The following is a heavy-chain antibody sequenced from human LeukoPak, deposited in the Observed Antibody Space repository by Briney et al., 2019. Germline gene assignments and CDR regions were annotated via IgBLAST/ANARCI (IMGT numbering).Heavy chain of an antibody. J-gene: IGHJ4*02. Sequence: PGGSLRLSCAASGFTFSSYSVNWVRQAPGKGLAWVSYISSSSTIYYADSVKGRFTISRDNAKNSLYLQMNSLRAEDTAVYYCARARGSSSWPGVDYWGQGTLVTVSS. CDR3: ARARGSSSWPGVDY. CDR2: ISSSSTI. V-gene: IGHV3-48*04. CDR1: GFTFSSYS. D-gene: IGHD6-13*01.